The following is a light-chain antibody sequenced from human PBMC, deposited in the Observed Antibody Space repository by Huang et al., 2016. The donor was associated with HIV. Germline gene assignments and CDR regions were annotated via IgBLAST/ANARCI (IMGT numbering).Light chain of an antibody. V-gene: IGKV2-28*01. CDR1: QSLLHSNGYNY. Sequence: DIVMTQSPPSLPVTPGEPASISCRYSQSLLHSNGYNYLDWYLQKPGQSPQLLIYLGSNRASGVPDRFSGSGSGTDFTLKISRVEAEDVGVYYCMQALQTPPTFGGGTKVEIK. CDR3: MQALQTPPT. CDR2: LGS. J-gene: IGKJ4*01.